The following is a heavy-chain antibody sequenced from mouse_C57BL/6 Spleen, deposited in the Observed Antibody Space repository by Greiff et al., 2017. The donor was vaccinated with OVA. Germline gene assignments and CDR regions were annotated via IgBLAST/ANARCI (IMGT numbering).Heavy chain of an antibody. CDR3: ARGTTVVAPDV. CDR1: GYTFTSYW. Sequence: QVQLQQPGAELVKPGASVKLSCKASGYTFTSYWMQWVKQRPGQGLEWIGEIDPSDSSPNYNQKFKGKATLTVDTSSSTAYMQLSSLTSEDSAVYDCARGTTVVAPDVWGTGTTVTGSS. V-gene: IGHV1-50*01. CDR2: IDPSDSSP. D-gene: IGHD1-1*01. J-gene: IGHJ1*03.